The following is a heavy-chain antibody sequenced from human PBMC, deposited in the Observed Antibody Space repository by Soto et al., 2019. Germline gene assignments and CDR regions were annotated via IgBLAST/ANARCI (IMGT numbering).Heavy chain of an antibody. J-gene: IGHJ4*02. CDR2: VTESGGTT. CDR3: AKVFIAGDYWDYFDY. D-gene: IGHD7-27*01. Sequence: PGGSLRLSCAASGFTFGSHAMSWVRQAPGKGLEWVSGVTESGGTTYYADSVKGRFTISRDNPKNTLYLQMYSLRVEDTAIYYCAKVFIAGDYWDYFDYWGQGALVTVSS. CDR1: GFTFGSHA. V-gene: IGHV3-23*01.